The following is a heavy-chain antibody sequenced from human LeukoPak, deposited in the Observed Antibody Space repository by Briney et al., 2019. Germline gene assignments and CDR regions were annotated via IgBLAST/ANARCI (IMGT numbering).Heavy chain of an antibody. CDR2: IYYSGST. J-gene: IGHJ3*02. D-gene: IGHD2-15*01. Sequence: SETLSLTCTVSGGSISSYYWGWIRQPPGKGLEWIGSIYYSGSTYYNPSLKSRVTISVDTSKNQFSLKLSSVTAADTAVYYCARGVVVAAKDAFDIWGQGTMVTVSS. CDR3: ARGVVVAAKDAFDI. V-gene: IGHV4-39*01. CDR1: GGSISSYY.